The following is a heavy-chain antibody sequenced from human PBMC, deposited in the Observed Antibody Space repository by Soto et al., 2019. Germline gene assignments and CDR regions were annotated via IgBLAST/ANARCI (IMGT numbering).Heavy chain of an antibody. CDR1: GYTFTGYY. V-gene: IGHV1-2*02. D-gene: IGHD6-13*01. CDR2: INPNSGGT. J-gene: IGHJ5*02. CDR3: ARGTPYEPPLGRGGFDP. Sequence: ASVKVSCKASGYTFTGYYMHWVRQAPGQGLEWMGWINPNSGGTNYAQKFQGRVTMTRDTSISTAYMGLSRLRSDDTAVYYCARGTPYEPPLGRGGFDPWGQGTLVTV.